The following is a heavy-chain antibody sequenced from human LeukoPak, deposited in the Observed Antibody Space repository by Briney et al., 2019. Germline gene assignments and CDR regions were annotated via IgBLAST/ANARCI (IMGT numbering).Heavy chain of an antibody. CDR1: GGSISSSSW. Sequence: SGTLSLTCAVSGGSISSSSWWSWVRQPPGKGLEWIGEIYHSGSTNYNPSLKSRVTISVDKSKNQFSLKLSSVTAADTAVYYCARDGGDILTGYAFDIWGQGTMVTVSS. CDR2: IYHSGST. CDR3: ARDGGDILTGYAFDI. J-gene: IGHJ3*02. V-gene: IGHV4-4*02. D-gene: IGHD3-9*01.